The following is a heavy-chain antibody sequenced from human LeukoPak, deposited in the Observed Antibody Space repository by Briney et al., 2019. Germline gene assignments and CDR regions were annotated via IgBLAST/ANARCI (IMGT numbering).Heavy chain of an antibody. Sequence: SQTLSLTCTVSGGSISSGDYSWSWIRQPPGKGLEWIGYIYYSGSTYYTPSLKSRVTISVDTSKNQFSLKLSSVTAADTAVYYCARSPRITMIVVVTPSAYFDLWGRGTLVTVSS. CDR1: GGSISSGDYS. CDR2: IYYSGST. CDR3: ARSPRITMIVVVTPSAYFDL. D-gene: IGHD3-22*01. J-gene: IGHJ2*01. V-gene: IGHV4-30-4*01.